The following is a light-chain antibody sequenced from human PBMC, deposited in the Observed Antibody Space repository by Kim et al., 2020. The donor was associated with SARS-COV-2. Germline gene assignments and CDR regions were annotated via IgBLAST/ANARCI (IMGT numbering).Light chain of an antibody. V-gene: IGLV3-19*01. CDR1: SLRSYY. CDR3: NSRASSEGRFV. J-gene: IGLJ1*01. Sequence: SSELTQDPAVSVALGQTVRITCQGDSLRSYYASWYQQKPGQAPVLVIYGKNSRPSGIPDRFSGSTSGNTASLTITGAQAEDVADYYCNSRASSEGRFVFG. CDR2: GKN.